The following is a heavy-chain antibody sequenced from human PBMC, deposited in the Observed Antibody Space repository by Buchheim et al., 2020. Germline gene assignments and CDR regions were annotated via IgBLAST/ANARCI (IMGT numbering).Heavy chain of an antibody. V-gene: IGHV3-7*03. CDR1: GFPFSTYW. J-gene: IGHJ4*02. D-gene: IGHD1-26*01. Sequence: EVQLVESGGGLVQPGGSLRLSCAASGFPFSTYWMSWVRQAPGKGLEWVANIKEDGSEKYYLDSVKGRFTISRDNAKNSLYLQMNSLRAEDTAVYYCARVGATGTFDYWGQGTL. CDR3: ARVGATGTFDY. CDR2: IKEDGSEK.